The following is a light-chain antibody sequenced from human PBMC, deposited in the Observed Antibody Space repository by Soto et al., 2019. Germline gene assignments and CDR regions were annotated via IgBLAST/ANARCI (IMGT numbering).Light chain of an antibody. Sequence: QSALTQPASVSGSPGQSITISCTGTSSDVGGYNYVSWYQQHPGKAPKLMIYEVSNRPSGVSNRFSGSKSVNTASLTISGLPAEDEADYYCSSYTGSSTHVVFGGGTKLTVL. CDR2: EVS. CDR3: SSYTGSSTHVV. CDR1: SSDVGGYNY. J-gene: IGLJ2*01. V-gene: IGLV2-14*01.